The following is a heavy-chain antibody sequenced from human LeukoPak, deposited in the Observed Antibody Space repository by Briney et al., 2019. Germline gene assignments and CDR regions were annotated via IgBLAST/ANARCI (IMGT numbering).Heavy chain of an antibody. J-gene: IGHJ5*02. D-gene: IGHD1-26*01. V-gene: IGHV3-48*03. CDR2: ISSSGNKI. Sequence: GGSLRLSCAASGFPFSSYEMTWVRQAPGKRLQWVSYISSSGNKIYYAASVKVRFTISRDNAKNSLYLQIDSLRAEDTAVYYCARGQRPQYTSTWDNWFDPWGQGTQVTVSS. CDR1: GFPFSSYE. CDR3: ARGQRPQYTSTWDNWFDP.